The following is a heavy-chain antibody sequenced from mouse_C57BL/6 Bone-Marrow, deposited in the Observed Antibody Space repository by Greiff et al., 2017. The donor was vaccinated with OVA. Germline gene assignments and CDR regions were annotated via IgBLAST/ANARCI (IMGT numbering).Heavy chain of an antibody. V-gene: IGHV3-6*01. D-gene: IGHD2-1*01. CDR2: ISYDGSN. CDR1: GYSITSGYY. Sequence: EVQLQQSGPGLVKPSQSLSLTCSVTGYSITSGYYWNWIRQFPGNKLEWMGYISYDGSNKYNPSLKNRISITRDTSKIQFFLKLNSVTTEDTATYYCAREGGNYEGFAYWGQGTLVTVSA. CDR3: AREGGNYEGFAY. J-gene: IGHJ3*01.